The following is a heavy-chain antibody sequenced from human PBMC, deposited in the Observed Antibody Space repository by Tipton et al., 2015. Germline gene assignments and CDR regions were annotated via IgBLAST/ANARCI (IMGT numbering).Heavy chain of an antibody. CDR1: GDSISSLNW. D-gene: IGHD2-2*01. CDR3: ARDIVVVPAAPRWDWFDP. Sequence: TLSLTCSVSGDSISSLNWWTWVRQPPGKGLEWIGYIYYSGSTYYNPSLKSRVTISVDTSKNQFSLKLSSVTAADTAVYYCARDIVVVPAAPRWDWFDPWGQGTLVTVSS. V-gene: IGHV4-31*03. J-gene: IGHJ5*02. CDR2: IYYSGST.